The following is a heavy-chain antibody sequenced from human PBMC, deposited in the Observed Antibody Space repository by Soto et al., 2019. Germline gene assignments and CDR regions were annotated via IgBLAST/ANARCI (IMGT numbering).Heavy chain of an antibody. D-gene: IGHD2-8*01. Sequence: SEALSLTCTVSGGSISSYYWSWIRQPPGKGLEWIGYIYYSGSTNYNPSLKSRVTISVDTSKNQFSLKLSSVTAADTAVYYCARGRPYCTNGVCYQNLNWFDPWGQGTLVTVSS. V-gene: IGHV4-59*01. CDR2: IYYSGST. CDR1: GGSISSYY. CDR3: ARGRPYCTNGVCYQNLNWFDP. J-gene: IGHJ5*02.